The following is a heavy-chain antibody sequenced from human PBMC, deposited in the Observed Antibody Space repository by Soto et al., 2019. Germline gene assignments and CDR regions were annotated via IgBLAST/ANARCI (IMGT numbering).Heavy chain of an antibody. CDR3: ARYYYDSSGLRWYFDL. Sequence: QVQLVQSGAEVKKPGSSVKVSCKASGGTFSSYGISWVRQAPGQGLEWMGGIIPIFGTVHYAQKFQGRVTITADASTTTAYMELSSLRSEDTAVYYCARYYYDSSGLRWYFDLWGRGTPVTVSS. D-gene: IGHD3-22*01. V-gene: IGHV1-69*12. J-gene: IGHJ2*01. CDR2: IIPIFGTV. CDR1: GGTFSSYG.